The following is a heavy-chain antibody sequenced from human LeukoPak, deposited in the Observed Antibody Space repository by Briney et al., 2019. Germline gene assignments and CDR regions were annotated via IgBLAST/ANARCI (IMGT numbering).Heavy chain of an antibody. CDR2: ISGSGGST. Sequence: GGSLRLFCAASGFTFSSYAMSWVRQAPGKGLEWVSAISGSGGSTYYADSVKGRFTISRDNSKNTLYLQMNSLRAEDTAVYYCARGALGVATRPGYGMDVWGQGTTVTVSS. J-gene: IGHJ6*02. CDR1: GFTFSSYA. CDR3: ARGALGVATRPGYGMDV. D-gene: IGHD5-12*01. V-gene: IGHV3-23*01.